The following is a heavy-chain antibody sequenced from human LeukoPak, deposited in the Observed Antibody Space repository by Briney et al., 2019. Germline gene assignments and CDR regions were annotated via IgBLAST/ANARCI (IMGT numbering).Heavy chain of an antibody. CDR2: ISSNGGST. CDR1: GFTTSSYA. D-gene: IGHD3-16*01. CDR3: VKADYVWGSCPREGYFHY. J-gene: IGHJ4*02. V-gene: IGHV3-64D*09. Sequence: GGSLRLSCSASGFTTSSYAMHWVRQAPGKGLEYVSAISSNGGSTYYADSVKGRFTISRDNSKNTLYLQMSSLRAEDTAVYYCVKADYVWGSCPREGYFHYLGRGTLVTVSS.